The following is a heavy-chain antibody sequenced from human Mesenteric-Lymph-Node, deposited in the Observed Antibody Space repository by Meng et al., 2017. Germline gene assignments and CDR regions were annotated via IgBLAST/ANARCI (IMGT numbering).Heavy chain of an antibody. CDR2: ISGSGGST. J-gene: IGHJ6*02. CDR1: GFTFSSYA. Sequence: GGSLRLSCAASGFTFSSYAMSWVRQAPGKGLEWVSAISGSGGSTYYADSVKGRFTISRDNAKNSLYLQMNSLRAEDTAVYYCARGGYSSSSGYYGMDVWGQGTTVTVSS. D-gene: IGHD6-6*01. V-gene: IGHV3-23*01. CDR3: ARGGYSSSSGYYGMDV.